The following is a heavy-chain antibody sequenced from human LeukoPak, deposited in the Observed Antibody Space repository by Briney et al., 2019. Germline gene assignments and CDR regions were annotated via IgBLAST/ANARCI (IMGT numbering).Heavy chain of an antibody. CDR3: ARDNSYYDFWSGYHRVGFDY. CDR1: GGSISSYY. Sequence: SETLSLTCTVSGGSISSYYWSWIRQPAGKGLEWIGRIYTSGSITYNPSLKSRVSMSVDTSKNQFSLKLSSVTAADTAVYYCARDNSYYDFWSGYHRVGFDYWGQGTLVTVSS. D-gene: IGHD3-3*01. J-gene: IGHJ4*02. V-gene: IGHV4-4*07. CDR2: IYTSGSI.